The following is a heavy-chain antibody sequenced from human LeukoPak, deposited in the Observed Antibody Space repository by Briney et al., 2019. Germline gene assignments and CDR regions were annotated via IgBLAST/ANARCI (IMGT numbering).Heavy chain of an antibody. D-gene: IGHD3-9*01. CDR2: IYYSGST. CDR3: AGHVLRYFDSGGYFDY. J-gene: IGHJ4*02. CDR1: GGSISSSSYY. V-gene: IGHV4-39*01. Sequence: SETLSLTCTVSGGSISSSSYYWGWIRQPPGKGLEWIGSIYYSGSTYYNPSLKSRVTISVDTSKNQFSLKLSSVTAADTAVYYCAGHVLRYFDSGGYFDYWGQGTLVTVSS.